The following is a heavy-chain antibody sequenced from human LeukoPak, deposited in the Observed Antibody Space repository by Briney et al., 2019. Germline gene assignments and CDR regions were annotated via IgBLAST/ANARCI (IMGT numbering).Heavy chain of an antibody. CDR3: AIPTGDCSGGTCYSNFDC. CDR1: GFSFSYYG. Sequence: GRSLRLSCAASGFSFSYYGMHWVRQAPGKGLELVAVISNNGTNKYYANSVKGRFTIIRDNSKKTLYLQMISLIAEDKAVEYFAIPTGDCSGGTCYSNFDCWGQGNLVTVSS. V-gene: IGHV3-30*17. J-gene: IGHJ4*02. D-gene: IGHD2-15*01. CDR2: ISNNGTNK.